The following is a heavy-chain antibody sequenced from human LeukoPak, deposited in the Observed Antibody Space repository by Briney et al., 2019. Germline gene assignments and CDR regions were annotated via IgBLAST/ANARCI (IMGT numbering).Heavy chain of an antibody. V-gene: IGHV3-30*18. CDR1: GFTFSSYG. D-gene: IGHD5-18*01. CDR3: AKELYSYGEGSFDI. J-gene: IGHJ3*02. CDR2: ISYDGSNK. Sequence: PGRSLRLSCAASGFTFSSYGMHWVRQAPGKGLEWVAVISYDGSNKYYADSVKGRFTISRDNSKNTLYLQMNSLRAEDTAVYYCAKELYSYGEGSFDIWGQGTMVTVSS.